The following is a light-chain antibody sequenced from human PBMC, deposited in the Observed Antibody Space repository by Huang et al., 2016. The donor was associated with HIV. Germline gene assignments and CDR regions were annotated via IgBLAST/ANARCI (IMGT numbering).Light chain of an antibody. CDR2: LGC. Sequence: DIVMTQSPLSLPVTPGEPASISCRSSQSFLHSAGFNYLDWYLQKPGQSPQLLIYLGCNRASGVPDRFSGSGSGTDFTLKSSRVEAEDVGVYYCRQGLHTPRTFGQGTKREIK. CDR1: QSFLHSAGFNY. CDR3: RQGLHTPRT. V-gene: IGKV2-28*01. J-gene: IGKJ2*01.